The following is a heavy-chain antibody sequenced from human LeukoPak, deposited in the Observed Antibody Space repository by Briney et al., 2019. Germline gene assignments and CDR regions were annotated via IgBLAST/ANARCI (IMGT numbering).Heavy chain of an antibody. CDR2: ISYDGSSK. V-gene: IGHV3-30*04. Sequence: GGSLRLSCAAPGFTFVTYAMHWVRQAPGKGLEWVGVISYDGSSKYYADSVKGRFTISRDNSKNTLYLQMNSLRAEDTAVYYCARARSSYGYGDAFDIWGQGTMVTVSS. CDR1: GFTFVTYA. J-gene: IGHJ3*02. D-gene: IGHD5-18*01. CDR3: ARARSSYGYGDAFDI.